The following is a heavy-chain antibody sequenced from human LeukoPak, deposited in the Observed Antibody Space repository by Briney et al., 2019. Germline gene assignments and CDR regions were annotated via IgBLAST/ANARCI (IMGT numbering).Heavy chain of an antibody. J-gene: IGHJ4*02. Sequence: PGRSLRLSCAASGFTFSRYARHWGRQDPGKGLVWVAVISYDGSNEYYAESVKGRFTISRDSSENKLYLEMNRLRVEDTAVYYCARVGYYSSGPFSYFDYWGQGTLVTVSS. V-gene: IGHV3-30-3*01. CDR2: ISYDGSNE. CDR1: GFTFSRYA. D-gene: IGHD3-10*01. CDR3: ARVGYYSSGPFSYFDY.